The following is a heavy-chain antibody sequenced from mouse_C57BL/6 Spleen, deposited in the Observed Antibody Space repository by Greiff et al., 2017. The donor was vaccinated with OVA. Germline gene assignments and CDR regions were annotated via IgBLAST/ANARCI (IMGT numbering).Heavy chain of an antibody. CDR3: AREGDGYYEECAMDY. J-gene: IGHJ4*01. V-gene: IGHV1-82*01. CDR2: IYPGDGDT. D-gene: IGHD2-3*01. Sequence: VQLQQSGPELVKPGASVKISCKASGYAFSSSWMNWVKQRPGKGLEWIGRIYPGDGDTNYNGKFKGKATLTADKSSSTAYMQLSSLTSEDSAVYFCAREGDGYYEECAMDYWGQGTSVTVSS. CDR1: GYAFSSSW.